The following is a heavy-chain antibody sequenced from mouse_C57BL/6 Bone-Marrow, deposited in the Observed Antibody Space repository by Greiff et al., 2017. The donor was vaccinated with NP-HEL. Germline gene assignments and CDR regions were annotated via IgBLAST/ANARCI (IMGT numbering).Heavy chain of an antibody. V-gene: IGHV1-5*01. CDR1: GYTFTSYW. CDR3: TRIFPLLLRYPQLKYDV. Sequence: EVQLQESGTVLARPGASVKMSCKTSGYTFTSYWMHWVKQRPGQGLEWIGAIYPGNSDTRYNQKFKGKAKLTAVTSASTAYMQLSSLTNEDSAVYYCTRIFPLLLRYPQLKYDVWGTGTTVTVTA. CDR2: IYPGNSDT. J-gene: IGHJ1*03. D-gene: IGHD1-1*01.